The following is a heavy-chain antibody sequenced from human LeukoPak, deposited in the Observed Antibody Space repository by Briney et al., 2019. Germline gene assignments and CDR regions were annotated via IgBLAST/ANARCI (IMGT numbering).Heavy chain of an antibody. Sequence: GGSLRLSCAASGFTFSSYAMSWVRQAPGKGLEWVSAISGSGGSTYYADSVKGRFTISRDNSKNTLYLQMNSLRAEDTVVYYCAKVPNYYGQSDYWGQGTLVTVSS. J-gene: IGHJ4*02. V-gene: IGHV3-23*01. CDR2: ISGSGGST. CDR1: GFTFSSYA. CDR3: AKVPNYYGQSDY. D-gene: IGHD3-10*01.